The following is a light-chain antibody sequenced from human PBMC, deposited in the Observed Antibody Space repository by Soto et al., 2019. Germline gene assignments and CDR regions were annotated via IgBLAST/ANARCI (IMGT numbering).Light chain of an antibody. V-gene: IGKV1-5*03. Sequence: DIQVTQSPSTLSASVGDRVTITCRASQNIDHWLAWFQQKPGKAPKVLIYLASNLESGVPSRFSGSGSGTEFNLTISSLQSDGFATYYCQHCYGYSWTFGPGTKVDIK. CDR2: LAS. CDR3: QHCYGYSWT. J-gene: IGKJ1*01. CDR1: QNIDHW.